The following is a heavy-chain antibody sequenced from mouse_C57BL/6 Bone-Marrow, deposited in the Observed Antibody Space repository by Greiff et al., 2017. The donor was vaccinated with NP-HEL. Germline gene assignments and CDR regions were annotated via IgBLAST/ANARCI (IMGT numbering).Heavy chain of an antibody. J-gene: IGHJ4*01. Sequence: VQLQESGAELARPGASVKLSCKASGYTFTSYGISWVKQRPGQGLEWIGEIYPRSGNTYYNEKFKGKATLTADKSSSTAYMELRSLTSEDAAIYFCARHGYFYYAMDYWGQGTSVTVSS. CDR3: ARHGYFYYAMDY. CDR1: GYTFTSYG. V-gene: IGHV1-81*01. D-gene: IGHD1-2*01. CDR2: IYPRSGNT.